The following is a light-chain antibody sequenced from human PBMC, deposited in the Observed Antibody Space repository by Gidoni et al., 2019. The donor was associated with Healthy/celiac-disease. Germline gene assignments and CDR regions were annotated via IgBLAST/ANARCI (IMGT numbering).Light chain of an antibody. CDR2: GNR. CDR3: QSYDSSPV. CDR1: SSNIGAGYD. V-gene: IGLV1-40*01. J-gene: IGLJ2*01. Sequence: QSGLTQPPAVSGAPGQRVTISCTGSSSNIGAGYDVPWYQQLPGTAPKLLLYGNRNRPSGVPDRFSGSKSGTSASLALTGLPAEDEADYYCQSYDSSPVFGGGTKLTVL.